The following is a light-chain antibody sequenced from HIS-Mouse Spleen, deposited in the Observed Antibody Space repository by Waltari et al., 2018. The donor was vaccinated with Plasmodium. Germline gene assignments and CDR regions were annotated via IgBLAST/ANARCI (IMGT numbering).Light chain of an antibody. V-gene: IGLV1-51*01. CDR2: DNK. CDR3: GTWDSSLSAVV. J-gene: IGLJ2*01. Sequence: QSVLTQPPSVSAAPGQKGTISCSGSSSNIGNNYVSWYQQLPGTAPKPLIYDNKKRPAGIPDRCSGSKSGTSATLSFTGLQTGDEADYYCGTWDSSLSAVVFGGGTKLTVL. CDR1: SSNIGNNY.